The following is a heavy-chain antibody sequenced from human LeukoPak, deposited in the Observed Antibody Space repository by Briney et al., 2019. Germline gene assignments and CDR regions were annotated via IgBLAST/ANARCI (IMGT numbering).Heavy chain of an antibody. D-gene: IGHD6-19*01. CDR3: ARALGRGWDYYYYGMDV. V-gene: IGHV4-4*07. J-gene: IGHJ6*02. CDR1: GASISPYY. Sequence: SETLSLTCTVSGASISPYYRNWIPQPAGKGLEWIGRLYTSGSSNYSPSSKSRVTMSVDTPKNQFSLKLISVTAADTAVYYCARALGRGWDYYYYGMDVWGQGTTVTVSS. CDR2: LYTSGSS.